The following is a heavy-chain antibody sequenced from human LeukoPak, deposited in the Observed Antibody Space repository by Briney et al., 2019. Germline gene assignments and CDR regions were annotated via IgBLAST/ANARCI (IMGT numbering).Heavy chain of an antibody. J-gene: IGHJ4*02. V-gene: IGHV3-23*01. D-gene: IGHD5-18*01. Sequence: GGSLRLSCAASGFTFSTYAMNWVRQAPGKGLEWVSGISGSGENTYYADSVKGRFTISRDNSKNTMYLQMNSLRPEDTAVYHCAKVFAGRNTWQGGGYKFDYWGQGTLVTVSS. CDR2: ISGSGENT. CDR1: GFTFSTYA. CDR3: AKVFAGRNTWQGGGYKFDY.